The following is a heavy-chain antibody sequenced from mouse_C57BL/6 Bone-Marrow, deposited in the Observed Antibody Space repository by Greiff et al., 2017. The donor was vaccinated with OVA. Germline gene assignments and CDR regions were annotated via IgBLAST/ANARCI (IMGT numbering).Heavy chain of an antibody. D-gene: IGHD2-1*01. Sequence: QVQLQQPGAELVKPGASVKMSCKASGYTFTSYWITWVKQRPGQGLEWIGDIYPGSGSTNYNEKFKSKATLTVDTSSSTAYMQLSSLTSEDSAVYYCARSEALHGNSLAYWGQGTLVTVSA. CDR1: GYTFTSYW. CDR3: ARSEALHGNSLAY. CDR2: IYPGSGST. J-gene: IGHJ3*01. V-gene: IGHV1-55*01.